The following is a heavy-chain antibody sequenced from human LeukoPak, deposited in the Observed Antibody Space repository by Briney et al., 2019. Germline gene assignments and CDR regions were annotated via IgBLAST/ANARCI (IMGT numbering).Heavy chain of an antibody. CDR2: ISSSGSTI. Sequence: PGGSLRLSCAASGFTFSDYYLSWIRQAPGKGLEWVSYISSSGSTIYYADSVKGRFTISRDNAKNSLYLQTNSLRAEHTAVYYVSGPRIRSYDSSGYFTRWGQGTLVTVSS. J-gene: IGHJ4*02. V-gene: IGHV3-11*04. CDR3: SGPRIRSYDSSGYFTR. D-gene: IGHD3-22*01. CDR1: GFTFSDYY.